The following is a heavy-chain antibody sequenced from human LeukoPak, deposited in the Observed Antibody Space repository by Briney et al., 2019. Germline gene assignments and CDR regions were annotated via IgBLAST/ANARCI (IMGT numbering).Heavy chain of an antibody. D-gene: IGHD3-16*02. Sequence: GGSLRLSCAASGFTFNNYWMNWVRQAPGKGLEWVANIKQDGSEKNYVDSVKGRFTISRDNAKNSLYLQMNSLRAEDTAVYFCASVDDQSSYRPEGHWGQGTLVTVSS. V-gene: IGHV3-7*01. CDR1: GFTFNNYW. CDR3: ASVDDQSSYRPEGH. CDR2: IKQDGSEK. J-gene: IGHJ4*02.